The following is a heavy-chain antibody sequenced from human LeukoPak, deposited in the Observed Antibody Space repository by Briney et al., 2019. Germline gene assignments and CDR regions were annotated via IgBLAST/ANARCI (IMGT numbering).Heavy chain of an antibody. D-gene: IGHD6-13*01. V-gene: IGHV5-10-1*01. Sequence: GGSLLISGKCSGYNFTSYWISWGRQLPGKGEEWMGRIDPSDSYTNDSPSFQGHVAISADKSISTAYLQWSSLKASDTAMYYCARHPPAAGDYWGQGTLVTAS. J-gene: IGHJ4*02. CDR2: IDPSDSYT. CDR1: GYNFTSYW. CDR3: ARHPPAAGDY.